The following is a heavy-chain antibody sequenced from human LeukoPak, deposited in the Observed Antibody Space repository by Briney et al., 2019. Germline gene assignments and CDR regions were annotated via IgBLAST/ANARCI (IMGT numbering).Heavy chain of an antibody. CDR1: GGSFSGYY. J-gene: IGHJ5*02. Sequence: PSETLSLTCAVYGGSFSGYYWSWIRQPPGKGLEWIGYIYYTGSTNYNPSLKSRVTISVDTSKSQFSLKLTSVTAADTAVYYCARVGRYYYDSSGYFRKGWFDPWGQGTLVTVSS. D-gene: IGHD3-22*01. CDR2: IYYTGST. CDR3: ARVGRYYYDSSGYFRKGWFDP. V-gene: IGHV4-59*01.